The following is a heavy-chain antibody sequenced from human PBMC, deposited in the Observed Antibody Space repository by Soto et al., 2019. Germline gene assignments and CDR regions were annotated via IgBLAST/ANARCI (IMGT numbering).Heavy chain of an antibody. CDR3: AISGYYRSPFDY. D-gene: IGHD3-22*01. CDR1: SGSISSSYW. V-gene: IGHV4-4*02. J-gene: IGHJ4*02. Sequence: SETLSLTCAVSSGSISSSYWWSWVRQTPGRGLEWIGYIYYSGSTNYNPSLKSRVTISVDTSKNQFSLKLSSVTAADTAVYYCAISGYYRSPFDYWGQGTLVTVSS. CDR2: IYYSGST.